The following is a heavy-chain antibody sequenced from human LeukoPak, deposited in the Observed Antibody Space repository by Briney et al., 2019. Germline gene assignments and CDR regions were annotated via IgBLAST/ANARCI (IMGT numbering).Heavy chain of an antibody. Sequence: GESLKISCKASGYSFTNYWIAWVRQMPGKGLEWMGIVYPSDSDIRYDPSFQSQVTISADKSNSPAYLQWSSLTASDTAVYYCARVRTSNYRFFDSWGQGTLVTVSS. CDR2: VYPSDSDI. D-gene: IGHD4-4*01. CDR3: ARVRTSNYRFFDS. V-gene: IGHV5-51*01. J-gene: IGHJ4*02. CDR1: GYSFTNYW.